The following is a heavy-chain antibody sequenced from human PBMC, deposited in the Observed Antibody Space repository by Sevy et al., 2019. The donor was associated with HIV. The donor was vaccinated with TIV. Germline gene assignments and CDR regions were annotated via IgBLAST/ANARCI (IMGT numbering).Heavy chain of an antibody. J-gene: IGHJ4*02. CDR3: ASTLTIFGGVISDHFDY. CDR1: GFTFSSYA. Sequence: GGSLRLSCAASGFTFSSYAMHWVRQAPGKGLEWVAVISYDGSNKYYADSVKGRFTISRDNSKNTLYLQMNSLRAEDTAVYYCASTLTIFGGVISDHFDYWGQGTLVTVSS. V-gene: IGHV3-30-3*01. D-gene: IGHD3-3*01. CDR2: ISYDGSNK.